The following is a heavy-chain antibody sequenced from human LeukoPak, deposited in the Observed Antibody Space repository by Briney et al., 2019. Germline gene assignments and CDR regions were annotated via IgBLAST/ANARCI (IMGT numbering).Heavy chain of an antibody. CDR3: ARALTYLALPFDY. J-gene: IGHJ4*02. CDR2: INPNSGGT. D-gene: IGHD2/OR15-2a*01. V-gene: IGHV1-2*02. CDR1: GYTFTGYY. Sequence: GASVKVSCKASGYTFTGYYMHWVRQAPGQGREWMGWINPNSGGTNYAQKFQGRGTLTRDTSISTAYMELSRLRSDDTAVYYCARALTYLALPFDYWGQGTLVTVSS.